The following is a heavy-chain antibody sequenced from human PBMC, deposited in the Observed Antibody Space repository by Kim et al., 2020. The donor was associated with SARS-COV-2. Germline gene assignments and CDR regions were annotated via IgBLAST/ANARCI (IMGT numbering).Heavy chain of an antibody. D-gene: IGHD5-18*01. Sequence: GGSLRLSCSASGFTFSSYAMHWVRQAPGKGLEYVSAISSNGGSTYYADSVKGRFTISRDNSKNTLYLQMSSLRAEDTAVYYCVKGNTAMVTGHDAFDIWGQGTMVTVSS. CDR3: VKGNTAMVTGHDAFDI. CDR2: ISSNGGST. CDR1: GFTFSSYA. J-gene: IGHJ3*02. V-gene: IGHV3-64D*06.